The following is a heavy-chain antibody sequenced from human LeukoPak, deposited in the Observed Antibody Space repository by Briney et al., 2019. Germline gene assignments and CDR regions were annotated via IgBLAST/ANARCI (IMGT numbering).Heavy chain of an antibody. CDR1: GFTFSSYA. Sequence: PGGSLRLSCAASGFTFSSYAMSWVRQAPGKGLEWVPTISGSGGATYYADSVKGRFTISRDNSKITLYLQMNGLRAEDTALFYCAKAVVVVPAATPFDYWGLGTLVTVSS. D-gene: IGHD2-2*01. CDR2: ISGSGGAT. V-gene: IGHV3-23*01. CDR3: AKAVVVVPAATPFDY. J-gene: IGHJ4*02.